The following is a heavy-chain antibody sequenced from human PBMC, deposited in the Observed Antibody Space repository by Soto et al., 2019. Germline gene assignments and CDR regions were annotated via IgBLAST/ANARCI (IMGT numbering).Heavy chain of an antibody. V-gene: IGHV5-51*01. CDR2: IYPGDSDT. D-gene: IGHD1-1*01. CDR1: GYTFTGYW. CDR3: VVQQELPWVNY. J-gene: IGHJ4*02. Sequence: GDSLKISCQGSGYTFTGYWIGWVRQMPGKGLEWMGIIYPGDSDTRYSPSFQGQVTISADKSINTAYLQWSSLKASDTAMYYCVVQQELPWVNYWGQGTLVTVSS.